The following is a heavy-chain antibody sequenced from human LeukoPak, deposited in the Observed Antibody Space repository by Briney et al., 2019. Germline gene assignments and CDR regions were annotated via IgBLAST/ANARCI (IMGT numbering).Heavy chain of an antibody. CDR3: ARDYSDSSGYPFDY. CDR1: GFTFSDYY. CDR2: ITSSSYT. Sequence: GGSLRLPCAASGFTFSDYYMSWIRQAPGKGLESVSYITSSSYTSYADSVKGRFTISRDNAKNSLYLQMNNLRAEDTAVYYCARDYSDSSGYPFDYWGQGTLVTVSS. D-gene: IGHD3-22*01. V-gene: IGHV3-11*06. J-gene: IGHJ4*02.